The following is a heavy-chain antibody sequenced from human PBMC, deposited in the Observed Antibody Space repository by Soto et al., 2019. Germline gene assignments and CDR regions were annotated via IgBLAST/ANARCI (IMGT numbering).Heavy chain of an antibody. CDR1: GYTLTELS. Sequence: ASVKVSCKVSGYTLTELSMHWVRQAPGKGLEWMGGFDPEDGETIYAQKFQGRVTMTEDTSTDTAYMELSSLRSEDTAVYYCATDRPRARDPYYYYYYMDVWGKGTTVTVSS. CDR3: ATDRPRARDPYYYYYYMDV. J-gene: IGHJ6*03. V-gene: IGHV1-24*01. CDR2: FDPEDGET.